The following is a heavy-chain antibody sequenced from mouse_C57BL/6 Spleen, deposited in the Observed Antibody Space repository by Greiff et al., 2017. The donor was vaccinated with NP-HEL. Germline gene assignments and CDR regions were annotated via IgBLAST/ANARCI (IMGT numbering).Heavy chain of an antibody. CDR1: GYTFTDYN. V-gene: IGHV1-18*01. J-gene: IGHJ4*01. CDR2: INPNNGGT. CDR3: ARSGYSNYDYAMDY. Sequence: VQLQQSGPELVKPGASVKIPCKASGYTFTDYNMDWVKQSHGKSLEWIGDINPNNGGTIYNQKFKGKATLTVDKSSSTAYMELRSLTSEDTAVYYCARSGYSNYDYAMDYWGQGTSVTVSS. D-gene: IGHD2-5*01.